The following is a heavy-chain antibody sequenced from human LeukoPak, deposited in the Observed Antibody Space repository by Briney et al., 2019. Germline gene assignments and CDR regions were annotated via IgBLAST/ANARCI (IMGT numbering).Heavy chain of an antibody. Sequence: ASVKVSCKASGYTFTSYGISWVRQAPGQGLEWMGWINPNSGGTNYAQKFQGRVTMTRDTSISTAYMELSRLRSDDTAVYYCAREGIAVAGPVYYYYMDVWGKGTTVTVSS. J-gene: IGHJ6*03. CDR2: INPNSGGT. D-gene: IGHD6-19*01. V-gene: IGHV1-2*02. CDR1: GYTFTSYG. CDR3: AREGIAVAGPVYYYYMDV.